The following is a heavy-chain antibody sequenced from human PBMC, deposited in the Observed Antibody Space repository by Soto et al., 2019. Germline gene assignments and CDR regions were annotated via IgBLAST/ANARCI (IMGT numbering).Heavy chain of an antibody. CDR2: IGGSGDRT. CDR1: GFTFSNYV. D-gene: IGHD1-1*01. V-gene: IGHV3-23*01. Sequence: GGSLRLSCAASGFTFSNYVIAWVRQAPGKGLEWVSSIGGSGDRTYYADSVKDRFTISRDNSKNTMYLQMSSLRAEDTALYYCARDQGWQLGLDYWGQGTLVTVSS. J-gene: IGHJ4*02. CDR3: ARDQGWQLGLDY.